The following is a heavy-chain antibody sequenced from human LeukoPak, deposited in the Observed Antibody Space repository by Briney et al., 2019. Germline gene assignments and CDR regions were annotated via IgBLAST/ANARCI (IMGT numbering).Heavy chain of an antibody. Sequence: GGSLRLSCAASGFTFINYWMTWVRQGPGRGLEWVANVKHDGSEKNYVGSVKGRFTISRDNAKNSLHLQMNSLRAEDTGVYYCARVVPVYAGRYRGGMDVWGQGTTVTVSS. CDR2: VKHDGSEK. J-gene: IGHJ6*02. CDR3: ARVVPVYAGRYRGGMDV. V-gene: IGHV3-7*01. D-gene: IGHD5-12*01. CDR1: GFTFINYW.